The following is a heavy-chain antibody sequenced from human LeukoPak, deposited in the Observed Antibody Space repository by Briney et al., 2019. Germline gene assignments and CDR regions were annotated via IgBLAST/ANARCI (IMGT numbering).Heavy chain of an antibody. Sequence: RASVKVSCKASGGTFSSYAISWVRQAPGQGLEWMGRIIPILGIANYAQKFQGRVTITADKSTSTAYMELSSLRSEDTAVYYCASGHPRPMIVVPNRPFDIWGQGTMVTVSS. V-gene: IGHV1-69*04. CDR2: IIPILGIA. D-gene: IGHD3-22*01. CDR3: ASGHPRPMIVVPNRPFDI. J-gene: IGHJ3*02. CDR1: GGTFSSYA.